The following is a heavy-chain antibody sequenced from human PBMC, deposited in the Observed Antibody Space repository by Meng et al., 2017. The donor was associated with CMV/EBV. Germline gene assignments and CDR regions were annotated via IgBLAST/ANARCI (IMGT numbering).Heavy chain of an antibody. J-gene: IGHJ5*02. CDR3: ARDLMNCSSTSCANWFDP. D-gene: IGHD2-2*01. CDR2: IYTSGST. Sequence: QVHLQEPGPGLVKPSETLSLTCTVSGGSISSYYCSWIRQPAGKGLEWIGRIYTSGSTNYNPSLKSRVTMSVDTSKNQFSLKLSSVTAADTAVYYCARDLMNCSSTSCANWFDPWGQGTLVTVSS. CDR1: GGSISSYY. V-gene: IGHV4-4*07.